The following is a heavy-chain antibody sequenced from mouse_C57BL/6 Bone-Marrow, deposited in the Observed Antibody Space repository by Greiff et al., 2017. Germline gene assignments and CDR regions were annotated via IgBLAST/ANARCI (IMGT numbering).Heavy chain of an antibody. CDR2: IYPGDGDT. Sequence: QVQLQQSGAELVKPGASVKISCKASGYAFSSHWMNWVKQRPGKGLEWIGQIYPGDGDTNYNGKFKGKATLTADKSSSTAYMQLSSLTSEDSAVYFCARGHLTSDYWGRGTTLTVSA. CDR1: GYAFSSHW. D-gene: IGHD4-1*01. CDR3: ARGHLTSDY. V-gene: IGHV1-80*01. J-gene: IGHJ2*01.